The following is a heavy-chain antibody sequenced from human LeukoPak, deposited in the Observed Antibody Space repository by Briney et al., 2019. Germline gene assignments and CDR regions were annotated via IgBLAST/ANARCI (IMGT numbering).Heavy chain of an antibody. Sequence: PSETLPLTCTVSGGSISGSSYYWGWIRQPPGKGLEWIGSIYYSGSTYYNPSLKSRVTISVDTSKNQFSLKLSSVTAADTAVYYCARLPLGPDAFDIWGQGTMVTVSS. CDR1: GGSISGSSYY. CDR2: IYYSGST. V-gene: IGHV4-39*01. J-gene: IGHJ3*02. CDR3: ARLPLGPDAFDI.